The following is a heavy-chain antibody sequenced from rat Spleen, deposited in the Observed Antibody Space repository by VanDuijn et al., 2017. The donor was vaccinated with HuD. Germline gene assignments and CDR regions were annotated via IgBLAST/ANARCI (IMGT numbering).Heavy chain of an antibody. Sequence: QVQLKESGPGLVQPSETLSLTCTVSGFSLSSHSVSWVRQPSGKGPEWMGRVWYDGDTAYNSALKSRLNISRDTSKNQVFLNMNSLQTDDIATYYCARGGNGPKDYYFDYWGQGTLVTVSS. CDR3: ARGGNGPKDYYFDY. D-gene: IGHD1-1*01. CDR1: GFSLSSHS. J-gene: IGHJ3*01. V-gene: IGHV2-34*01. CDR2: VWYDGDT.